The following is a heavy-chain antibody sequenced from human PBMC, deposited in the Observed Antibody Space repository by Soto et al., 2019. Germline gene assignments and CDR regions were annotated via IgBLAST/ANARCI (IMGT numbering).Heavy chain of an antibody. D-gene: IGHD3-10*01. CDR3: ARDRDDYGSGNYYNRIDF. CDR1: GGIFSTYA. CDR2: IIPIFGTP. Sequence: SVKVSCKASGGIFSTYAISWLRQAPGQGLEWMGGIIPIFGTPNYAQRFQGRVTITADESTSTAYMELSRLRSEDTAAYYCARDRDDYGSGNYYNRIDFWGQGTLVTVSS. V-gene: IGHV1-69*13. J-gene: IGHJ4*02.